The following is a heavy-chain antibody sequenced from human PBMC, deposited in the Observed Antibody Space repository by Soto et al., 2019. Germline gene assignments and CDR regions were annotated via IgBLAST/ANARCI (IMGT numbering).Heavy chain of an antibody. J-gene: IGHJ2*01. CDR1: GFTFSDHY. CDR3: ARGYCGGGCSAGWYFDL. CDR2: TRNKGNTHTT. D-gene: IGHD2-21*02. V-gene: IGHV3-72*01. Sequence: EVQLVESGGGLVQPGGSLRLSCAASGFTFSDHYMDWVRQAPGKGLEWVGRTRNKGNTHTTEYAASVNGRFTISRDVSXIXXYLQMNSLKTEDTSVYYCARGYCGGGCSAGWYFDLWGRGTLVTVSS.